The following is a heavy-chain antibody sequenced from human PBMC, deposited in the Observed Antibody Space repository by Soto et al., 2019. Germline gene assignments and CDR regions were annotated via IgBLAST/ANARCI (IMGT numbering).Heavy chain of an antibody. J-gene: IGHJ5*02. Sequence: QVQLVQSGAEVKKPGASVKVSCKASGYTFTSYDIIWVRQATGQGLEWMGWMNPSTGNTDSAEKFQGTLTMPRNTSISTVYMELSSLSFEDTAVYYCARGRIIVAGGFDPWGQGTLVTVSS. CDR2: MNPSTGNT. CDR1: GYTFTSYD. CDR3: ARGRIIVAGGFDP. D-gene: IGHD6-19*01. V-gene: IGHV1-8*01.